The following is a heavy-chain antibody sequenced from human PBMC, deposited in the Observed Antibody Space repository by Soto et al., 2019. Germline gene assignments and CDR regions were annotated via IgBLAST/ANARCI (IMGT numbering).Heavy chain of an antibody. J-gene: IGHJ4*02. Sequence: QVQLVESGGGVVQPGRSLRLSCAASGFTFSSYGMHWVRQAPGKGLEWVAVISYDGSNKYYADSVKGRFTISRDNSKNTLYWQMNSLRAEDTAVYYCAKVVGGWYPTCDFWFQGTLFTVSS. CDR2: ISYDGSNK. CDR1: GFTFSSYG. CDR3: AKVVGGWYPTCDF. D-gene: IGHD6-19*01. V-gene: IGHV3-30*18.